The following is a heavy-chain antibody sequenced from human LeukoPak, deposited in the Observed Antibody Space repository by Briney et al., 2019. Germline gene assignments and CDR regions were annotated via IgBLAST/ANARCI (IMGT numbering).Heavy chain of an antibody. CDR3: ARGGLYGGYRYYFDY. J-gene: IGHJ4*02. CDR2: ISSSSSYI. CDR1: GFTFSSYS. V-gene: IGHV3-21*01. D-gene: IGHD4-23*01. Sequence: GGSLRLSCAASGFTFSSYSMNWVRQAPGKGLEWVSSISSSSSYIYYADSVKGRFTISRDNAKNSLYLQMNSLRAEDTAVYYCARGGLYGGYRYYFDYWGQGTLVTVSS.